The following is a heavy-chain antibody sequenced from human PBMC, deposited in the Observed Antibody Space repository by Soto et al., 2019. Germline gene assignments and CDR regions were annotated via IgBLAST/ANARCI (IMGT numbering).Heavy chain of an antibody. Sequence: SETLSLTCPVSGCSVTNSSYCWGWIRQSPGKGLEWIGSVYYRGRSYSKSSVKSRVTISVDTSKNRFSLSLNSVTASDTAVYFCVSQRTTVPTQAYFDYWGPGALVTVSS. V-gene: IGHV4-39*01. CDR1: GCSVTNSSYC. CDR2: VYYRGRS. CDR3: VSQRTTVPTQAYFDY. J-gene: IGHJ4*02. D-gene: IGHD4-17*01.